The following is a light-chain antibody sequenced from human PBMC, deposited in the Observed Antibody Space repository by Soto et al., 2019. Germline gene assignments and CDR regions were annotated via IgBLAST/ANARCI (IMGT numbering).Light chain of an antibody. Sequence: QSALTQPASVSGSPGQSITISCTGTSSDVGGYNYVSWYHQHPGKAPKLMIYDVSNRPSGVSNRFSGSKSGNTASLTISGLQADDEADYYCSSYTSSNTLVFGTGTKLTVL. V-gene: IGLV2-14*01. CDR2: DVS. J-gene: IGLJ1*01. CDR3: SSYTSSNTLV. CDR1: SSDVGGYNY.